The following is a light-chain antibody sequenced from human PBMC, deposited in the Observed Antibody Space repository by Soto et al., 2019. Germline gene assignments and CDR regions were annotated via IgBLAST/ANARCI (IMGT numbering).Light chain of an antibody. CDR3: QQYDSWPPLFT. J-gene: IGKJ3*01. V-gene: IGKV3-15*01. CDR1: QSVSSN. Sequence: EIIMTQSPATLSVSPGERATLSCRASQSVSSNLAWYRQRPGQAPRLLISGTSTRATGIPDRFSGSGSGTEFTLTISSLQSEDFAVYYCQQYDSWPPLFTFGPGTKVDLK. CDR2: GTS.